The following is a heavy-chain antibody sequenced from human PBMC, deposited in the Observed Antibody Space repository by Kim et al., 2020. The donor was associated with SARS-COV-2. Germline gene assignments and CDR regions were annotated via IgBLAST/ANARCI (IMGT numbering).Heavy chain of an antibody. Sequence: GGSLRLSCAASGFTFSSYWMSWVRQAPGKGLEWVANIKQDGSEKYYVDSVKGRFTISRDNAKNSLYLQMNSLRAEDTAVYYCARRRKKIVVVVAATQYYFDYWGQGTLVTVSS. CDR1: GFTFSSYW. V-gene: IGHV3-7*01. J-gene: IGHJ4*02. CDR2: IKQDGSEK. D-gene: IGHD2-15*01. CDR3: ARRRKKIVVVVAATQYYFDY.